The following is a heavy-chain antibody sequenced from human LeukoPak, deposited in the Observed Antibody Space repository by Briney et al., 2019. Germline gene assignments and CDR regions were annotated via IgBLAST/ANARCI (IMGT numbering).Heavy chain of an antibody. CDR3: ARGLVLRYGGKSGHYFDY. D-gene: IGHD4-23*01. J-gene: IGHJ4*02. CDR2: IYYSGST. V-gene: IGHV4-31*03. CDR1: GGSISSGGYY. Sequence: PSQTLSLTCTVSGGSISSGGYYWSWIRQHPGKGLEWIGYIYYSGSTYYNPSLKSRVTISVDTSKNQFSLKLSSVTAADTAVYYCARGLVLRYGGKSGHYFDYWGQGTLVTVSS.